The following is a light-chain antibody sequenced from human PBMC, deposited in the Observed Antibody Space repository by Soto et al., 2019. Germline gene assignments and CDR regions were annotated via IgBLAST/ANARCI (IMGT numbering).Light chain of an antibody. CDR2: GAS. CDR1: QSINRW. Sequence: DIQMTQSPSTLSASVGDRVTFTCRASQSINRWLAWFQQKPGKAPKLLIFGASTLESGVPSRFSGSGSGTEFPLTINSLQPEDFASYFCQQYDSHPWTFGQGTKVEI. V-gene: IGKV1-5*01. J-gene: IGKJ1*01. CDR3: QQYDSHPWT.